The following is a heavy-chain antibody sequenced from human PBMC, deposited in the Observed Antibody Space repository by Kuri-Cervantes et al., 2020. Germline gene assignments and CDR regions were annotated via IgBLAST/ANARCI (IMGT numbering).Heavy chain of an antibody. CDR2: IRHYGSVE. D-gene: IGHD6-6*01. J-gene: IGHJ3*02. Sequence: GGSLRLSCAASGFTFSDSWKDWICLAPGKGMGWVCNIRHYGSVEYYGGPSKGRFTITRDNARKSLYLQMNSLRAEATAVYYCARDFPPHNSSSVPDAFDIWGQGTMVTVSS. CDR1: GFTFSDSW. CDR3: ARDFPPHNSSSVPDAFDI. V-gene: IGHV3-7*01.